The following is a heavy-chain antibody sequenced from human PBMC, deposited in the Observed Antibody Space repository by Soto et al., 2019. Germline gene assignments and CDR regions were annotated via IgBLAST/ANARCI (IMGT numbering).Heavy chain of an antibody. Sequence: SETLSLTCAVYGGSFSGYYWSWIRQPPGKGLEWIGEINHSGSTNYNPSLKSRVTISVDTSKNQFSLKLSSVTAADTAVYYCARYRLAGYCSSTSCYPPLGTYYFDYWGQGTLVTVS. CDR1: GGSFSGYY. D-gene: IGHD2-2*03. J-gene: IGHJ4*02. V-gene: IGHV4-34*01. CDR3: ARYRLAGYCSSTSCYPPLGTYYFDY. CDR2: INHSGST.